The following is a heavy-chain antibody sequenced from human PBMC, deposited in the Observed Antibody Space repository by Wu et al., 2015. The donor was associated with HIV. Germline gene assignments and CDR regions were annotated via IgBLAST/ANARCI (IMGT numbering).Heavy chain of an antibody. CDR3: ARDHGEYSSSWGGSIDY. D-gene: IGHD6-13*01. Sequence: QVQLVQSGAEVKKPKSSVKVSCKASGGTFSSYSISWIRQAPGQGLEWMGGITSLSGTTSYAQTFQGRVTITTDESTRTVYMELSSLRSEDTAVYYCARDHGEYSSSWGGSIDYWGQGTLVTVSS. V-gene: IGHV1-69*05. J-gene: IGHJ4*02. CDR1: GGTFSSYS. CDR2: ITSLSGTT.